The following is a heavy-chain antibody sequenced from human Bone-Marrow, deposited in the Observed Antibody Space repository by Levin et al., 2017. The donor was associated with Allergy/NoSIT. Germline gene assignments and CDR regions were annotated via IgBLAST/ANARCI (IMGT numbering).Heavy chain of an antibody. D-gene: IGHD6-19*01. J-gene: IGHJ4*02. Sequence: GGSLRLSCAASGFTFSTYSMNWVRQAPGKGLEWVSSISSRSNYKYYADSVKGRFTISRDNAENSLFLQITGLRVEDTAIYYCARDRTPVAGNARDYWGQGTLVTVSS. V-gene: IGHV3-21*01. CDR1: GFTFSTYS. CDR2: ISSRSNYK. CDR3: ARDRTPVAGNARDY.